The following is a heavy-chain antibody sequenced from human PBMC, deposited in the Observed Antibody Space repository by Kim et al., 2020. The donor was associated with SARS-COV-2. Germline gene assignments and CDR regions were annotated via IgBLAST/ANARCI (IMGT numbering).Heavy chain of an antibody. Sequence: SETLSLTCAVSGGSISSSNWWSWVRQPPGKGLEWIGEIYHSGSTNYNPSLKSRVTISVDKSKNQFSLKLSSVTAADTAVYYCARDVKKPRTDIVATIRAFDIWGQGTMVTVSS. CDR3: ARDVKKPRTDIVATIRAFDI. V-gene: IGHV4-4*02. J-gene: IGHJ3*02. CDR2: IYHSGST. D-gene: IGHD5-12*01. CDR1: GGSISSSNW.